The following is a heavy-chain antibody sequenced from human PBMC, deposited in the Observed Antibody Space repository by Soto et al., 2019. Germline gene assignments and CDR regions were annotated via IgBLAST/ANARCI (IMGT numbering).Heavy chain of an antibody. V-gene: IGHV3-30*18. CDR2: ISYDGSNK. CDR1: GFTFSSYG. CDR3: AKDRRKVVVAAPFDY. D-gene: IGHD2-15*01. Sequence: QVQLVESGGGVVQPGRSLRLSCAASGFTFSSYGMHWVRQAPGKGLEWVAVISYDGSNKYYADSVKGRFTISRDNSMNTPYLQMNSLRAEDTAVYYCAKDRRKVVVAAPFDYWGQGTVVTVSS. J-gene: IGHJ4*02.